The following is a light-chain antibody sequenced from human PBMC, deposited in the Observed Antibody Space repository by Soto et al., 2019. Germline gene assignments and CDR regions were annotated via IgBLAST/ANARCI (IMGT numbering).Light chain of an antibody. CDR2: DVS. J-gene: IGLJ1*01. CDR3: SAYTSSSTRV. Sequence: QSVLTQPASVSGSPGQSITISCPGTSSDVGGYKYVSWYQQHPGKAPKLMIYDVSNRPSGVSYRFSGSKFENTASLTISGLQAEDEADYYCSAYTSSSTRVFGPGTKVTVL. V-gene: IGLV2-14*01. CDR1: SSDVGGYKY.